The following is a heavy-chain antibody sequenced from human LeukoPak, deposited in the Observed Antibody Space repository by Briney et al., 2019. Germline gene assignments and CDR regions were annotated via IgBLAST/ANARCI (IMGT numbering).Heavy chain of an antibody. D-gene: IGHD5-18*01. J-gene: IGHJ4*02. Sequence: PSETLSLTCTVSGGSISSSSYYWGWIRQPPGKGLEWIGSIYYNGSTYYNPSLKSRVTISVDTSKNQFSLKLSSVTAADTAVYYCARQPVYEYSYGYGDWGQGTLVTVSS. CDR2: IYYNGST. V-gene: IGHV4-39*01. CDR1: GGSISSSSYY. CDR3: ARQPVYEYSYGYGD.